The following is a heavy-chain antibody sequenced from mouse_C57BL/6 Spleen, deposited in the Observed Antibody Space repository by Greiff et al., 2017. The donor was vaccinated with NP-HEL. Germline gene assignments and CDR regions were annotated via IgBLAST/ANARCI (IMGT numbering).Heavy chain of an antibody. V-gene: IGHV3-6*01. CDR3: ARRDDYDVYAMDY. J-gene: IGHJ4*01. D-gene: IGHD2-4*01. CDR2: ISYDGSN. Sequence: LQESGPGLVKPSQSLSLTCSVTGYSITSGYYWNWIRQFPGNKLEWMGYISYDGSNNYNPSLKNRISITRDTSKNQFFLKLNSVTTEDTATYYCARRDDYDVYAMDYWGQGTSVTVSS. CDR1: GYSITSGYY.